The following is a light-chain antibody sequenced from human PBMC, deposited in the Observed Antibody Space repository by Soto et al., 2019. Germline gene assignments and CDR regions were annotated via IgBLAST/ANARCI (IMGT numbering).Light chain of an antibody. CDR3: QQGNSFPLT. J-gene: IGKJ4*01. CDR1: QGINIA. Sequence: DIQMTQSPSSVSASVGDRVTITCRASQGINIALAWFQHKPGGAPRLLIYTASSLYNGVPSRFSGSGSGTDFTLTISSLQPEDFATYYVQQGNSFPLTFGGGTKVEIK. V-gene: IGKV1-12*01. CDR2: TAS.